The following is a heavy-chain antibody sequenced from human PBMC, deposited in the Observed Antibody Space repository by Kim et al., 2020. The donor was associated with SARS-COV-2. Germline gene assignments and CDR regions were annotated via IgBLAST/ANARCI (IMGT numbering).Heavy chain of an antibody. CDR1: GFTFSSYA. D-gene: IGHD4-17*01. J-gene: IGHJ6*02. CDR3: AKEGGDYVGTQRWYYHYGMDV. CDR2: ISGSGGST. Sequence: GGSLRLSCAASGFTFSSYAMSWVRQAPGKGLEWVSAISGSGGSTYYADSVKGRFTISRDNSKNSLYLQMNNLRAEDTAVYYCAKEGGDYVGTQRWYYHYGMDVWGQGTTVTVSS. V-gene: IGHV3-23*01.